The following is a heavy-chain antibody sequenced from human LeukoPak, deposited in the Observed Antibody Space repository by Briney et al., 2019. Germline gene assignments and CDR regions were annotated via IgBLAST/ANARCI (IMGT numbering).Heavy chain of an antibody. CDR2: IYSGGST. V-gene: IGHV3-66*02. J-gene: IGHJ4*02. CDR1: GFTVSSNY. CDR3: ASYCSSTSCYGSFDY. D-gene: IGHD2-2*01. Sequence: GGSLRLSCAASGFTVSSNYMSWVRQTPGKGLEWVSVIYSGGSTYYADSVKGRFTISRDNSKNTLYFQMNSLRAEDTAVYYCASYCSSTSCYGSFDYWGQGTLVTVSS.